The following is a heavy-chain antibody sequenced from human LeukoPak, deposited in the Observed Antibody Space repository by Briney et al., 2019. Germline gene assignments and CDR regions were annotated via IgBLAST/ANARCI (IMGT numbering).Heavy chain of an antibody. V-gene: IGHV4-30-2*01. J-gene: IGHJ3*02. CDR2: ICHSGST. CDR3: ARAAYCGGDCYSNAFDI. CDR1: GGSISSGGYS. Sequence: SETLSLTCAVSGGSISSGGYSWSWIRQPPGKGLEWIGYICHSGSTYYNPSLKSRVTISVDRSKNQFSLKLSSVTAADTAVYYCARAAYCGGDCYSNAFDIWGQGTMVTVSS. D-gene: IGHD2-21*02.